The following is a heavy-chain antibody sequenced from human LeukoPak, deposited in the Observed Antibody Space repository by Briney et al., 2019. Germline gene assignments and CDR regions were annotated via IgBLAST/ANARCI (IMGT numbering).Heavy chain of an antibody. Sequence: GGSLRLSCAASGFTFSSYWMSWVRQAPGKGLEWVANIKQDGSEKYYVDSVKGRFTISRHNSKNTLYLQMNSLRAEDTAVYYCARADSGSYYGIVGNWGQGTLVTVSS. CDR3: ARADSGSYYGIVGN. CDR2: IKQDGSEK. J-gene: IGHJ4*02. CDR1: GFTFSSYW. D-gene: IGHD1-26*01. V-gene: IGHV3-7*03.